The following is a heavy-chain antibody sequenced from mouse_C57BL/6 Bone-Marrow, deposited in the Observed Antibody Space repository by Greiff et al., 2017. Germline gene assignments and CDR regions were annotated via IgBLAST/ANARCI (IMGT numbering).Heavy chain of an antibody. CDR2: IDPENGDT. V-gene: IGHV14-4*01. D-gene: IGHD2-4*01. CDR3: TTYYYYVY. J-gene: IGHJ3*01. CDR1: GFNFKDDY. Sequence: EVQLQQSGAELVRPGASVKLSCTASGFNFKDDYMHWVKQRPEQGLEWIGWIDPENGDTEYASKFQGKATITADTSSNTAYLQLSSLTSEDTAVYYCTTYYYYVYWGQGTLVTVSA.